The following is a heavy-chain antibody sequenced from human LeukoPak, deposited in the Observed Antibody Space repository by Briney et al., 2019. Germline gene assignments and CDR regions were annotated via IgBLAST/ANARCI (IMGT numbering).Heavy chain of an antibody. CDR1: GGSISSYY. CDR2: IYYSGST. D-gene: IGHD3-22*01. CDR3: ARSIEAYFDY. J-gene: IGHJ4*02. V-gene: IGHV4-59*01. Sequence: TSETLSLTCTVSGGSISSYYWSWIRQPPGKGLEWIGYIYYSGSTNYNPSLKSRVTISVDTSKNQFSLKLSSVTAADTAVYYCARSIEAYFDYWGQGTLVTISS.